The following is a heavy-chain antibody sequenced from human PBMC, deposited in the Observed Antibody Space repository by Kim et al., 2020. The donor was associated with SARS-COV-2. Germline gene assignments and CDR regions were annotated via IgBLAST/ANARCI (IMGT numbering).Heavy chain of an antibody. CDR1: GFNFTNFA. CDR3: AKDKSFCMYTFGGESGGRYVWPQGTTLRVPSACTNAPSVFPLALSAKSTAWGTAGLCWLGKDYF. V-gene: IGHV3-30*18. J-gene: IGHJ1*01. CDR2: ISYGGSKK. Sequence: GGSLRLSCAASGFNFTNFAMHWVRQAPGKGLEWVARISYGGSKKYYADSLKGRFTISRDSSKNTLYLQMNSLRPEDTAVYLCAKDKSFCMYTFGGESGGRYVWPQGTTLRVPSACTNAPSVFPLALSAKSTAWGTAGLCWLGKDYF. D-gene: IGHD3-16*01.